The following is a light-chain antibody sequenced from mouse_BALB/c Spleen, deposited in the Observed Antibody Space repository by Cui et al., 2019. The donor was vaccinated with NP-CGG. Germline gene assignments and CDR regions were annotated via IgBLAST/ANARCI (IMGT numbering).Light chain of an antibody. J-gene: IGLJ1*01. CDR3: ALWYSNHWV. Sequence: QAAVTQDSTLTTSPGETVTLTCRSSTGAVTTSNYANWVQEKPDHLFTGLIGGTNNRAPGVPARFSGSLIGDKAALTITGTQTEDEAMYFCALWYSNHWVFGGGTKLTVL. CDR2: GTN. V-gene: IGLV1*01. CDR1: TGAVTTSNY.